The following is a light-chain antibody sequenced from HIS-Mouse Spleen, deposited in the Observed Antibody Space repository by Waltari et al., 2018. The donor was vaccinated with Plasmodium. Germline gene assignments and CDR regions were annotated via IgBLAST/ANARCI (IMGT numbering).Light chain of an antibody. CDR2: DCR. V-gene: IGLV2-11*01. CDR1: SSDVGGYNY. CDR3: CSYAGSYTWV. Sequence: QSALTQPRSVSGSPGQSVTISCTGTSSDVGGYNYVPWYQQHPGKAPKLMIYDCRKGPSGVPDRFSGSKSGNTASLTISGLQAEDEADYYCCSYAGSYTWVFGGGTKLTVL. J-gene: IGLJ2*01.